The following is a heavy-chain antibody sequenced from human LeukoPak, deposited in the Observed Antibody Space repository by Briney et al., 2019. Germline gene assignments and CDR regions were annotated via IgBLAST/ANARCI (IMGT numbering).Heavy chain of an antibody. D-gene: IGHD6-13*01. CDR3: ARGPTRVGYSSSWYTY. Sequence: SQTLSLTCAVSGGSISSGGYSWSWIRQPPGKGLEWIGYIYHSGSTYYNPSLKSRVSISVDRSKNQFSLKLSSVTAADTAVYYCARGPTRVGYSSSWYTYWGQGTLVTVSS. V-gene: IGHV4-30-2*01. J-gene: IGHJ4*02. CDR2: IYHSGST. CDR1: GGSISSGGYS.